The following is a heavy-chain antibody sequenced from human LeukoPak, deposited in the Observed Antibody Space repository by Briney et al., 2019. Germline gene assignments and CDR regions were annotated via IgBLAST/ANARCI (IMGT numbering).Heavy chain of an antibody. J-gene: IGHJ4*02. CDR3: ARALRHGYSYGPIDY. CDR1: GGSISSYY. Sequence: PSETLSLTCTVSGGSISSYYWSWLRQPPGKGLEWLGYIYYSGSTNYNPSLKSRVTISVDTSKNQFSLKLSSVTAADTAVYYCARALRHGYSYGPIDYWGQGTLVTVSS. CDR2: IYYSGST. V-gene: IGHV4-59*08. D-gene: IGHD5-18*01.